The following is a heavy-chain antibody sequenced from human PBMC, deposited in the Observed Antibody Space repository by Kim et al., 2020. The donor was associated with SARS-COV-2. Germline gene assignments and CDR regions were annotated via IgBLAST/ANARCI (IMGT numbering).Heavy chain of an antibody. CDR2: IIPIFGTA. CDR3: AIRGVIVATTPFDY. CDR1: GGTFSSYA. J-gene: IGHJ4*02. Sequence: SVKVSCKASGGTFSSYAISWVRQAPGQGLEWMGGIIPIFGTANYAQKFQGRVTITADESTSTAYMELSSLRSEDTAVYYCAIRGVIVATTPFDYWGQGTLVTVSS. V-gene: IGHV1-69*13. D-gene: IGHD5-12*01.